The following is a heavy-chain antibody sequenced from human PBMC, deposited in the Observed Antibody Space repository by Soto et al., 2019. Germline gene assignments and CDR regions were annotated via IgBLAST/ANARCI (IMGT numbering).Heavy chain of an antibody. CDR3: ARDYPGRELLRAFDY. D-gene: IGHD1-26*01. Sequence: GGSLRLSCAASGFTFSSYSMNWVRQAPGKGLEWVSSISSSSSYIYYADSVKGRFTISRDNAKNSLYLQMNSLRAEDTAVYYCARDYPGRELLRAFDYWGQGTLVTVSS. J-gene: IGHJ4*02. CDR1: GFTFSSYS. V-gene: IGHV3-21*01. CDR2: ISSSSSYI.